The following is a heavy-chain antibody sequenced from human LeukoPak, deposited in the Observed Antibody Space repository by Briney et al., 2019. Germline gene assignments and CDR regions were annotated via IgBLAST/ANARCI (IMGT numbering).Heavy chain of an antibody. J-gene: IGHJ4*02. Sequence: SVKVSCKASGGTFSSYAISWVRQAPGQGLEWMGGIIPIFGTANYAQKFQGRVTITADESTSTAYMELSSLRSEDTAVYYCARGKSDMIVPDYWGQGTLVTVSS. V-gene: IGHV1-69*01. CDR3: ARGKSDMIVPDY. D-gene: IGHD3-22*01. CDR1: GGTFSSYA. CDR2: IIPIFGTA.